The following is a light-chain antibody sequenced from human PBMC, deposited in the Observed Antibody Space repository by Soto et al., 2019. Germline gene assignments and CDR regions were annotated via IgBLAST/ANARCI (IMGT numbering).Light chain of an antibody. J-gene: IGLJ1*01. Sequence: QSVLTQPPSVSGPPGQSVAVSCTGSSSDVGSYNRVSWYQQPPGAAPKLIIYEVNNRPSGVPDRFSGSKSGNTASLTISGLRAEDEADYYCTSFTTSTTYVFGTGTRSPS. CDR2: EVN. V-gene: IGLV2-18*02. CDR3: TSFTTSTTYV. CDR1: SSDVGSYNR.